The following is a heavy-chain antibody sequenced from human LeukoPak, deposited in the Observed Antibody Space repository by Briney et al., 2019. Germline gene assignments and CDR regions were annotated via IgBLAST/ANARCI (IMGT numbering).Heavy chain of an antibody. CDR3: ARGLGRELDGAFDI. D-gene: IGHD3-10*01. CDR1: GFVVSSNY. V-gene: IGHV3-53*01. J-gene: IGHJ3*02. Sequence: GGSLRLSCAASGFVVSSNYMSWVRQAPGKGLEWVSVIYSGGRTYYADSVKGRFTISRDNSRNTLYLQMNSLRAEDTAVYYCARGLGRELDGAFDIWGQGTMVTVSS. CDR2: IYSGGRT.